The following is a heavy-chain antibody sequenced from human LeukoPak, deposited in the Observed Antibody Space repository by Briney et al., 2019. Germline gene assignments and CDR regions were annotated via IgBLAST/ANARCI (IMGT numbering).Heavy chain of an antibody. V-gene: IGHV4-59*01. Sequence: SETLSLTCTVSGGSISSYYWSWIRQPPGKGLEWIGYIYYSGGTNYNPSLKSRVTVSVDTSKNQFSLKLSSVTAADTAVYYCARRVTMVRGNRYNWFDPWGQGTLVTVSS. J-gene: IGHJ5*02. CDR1: GGSISSYY. CDR2: IYYSGGT. D-gene: IGHD3-10*01. CDR3: ARRVTMVRGNRYNWFDP.